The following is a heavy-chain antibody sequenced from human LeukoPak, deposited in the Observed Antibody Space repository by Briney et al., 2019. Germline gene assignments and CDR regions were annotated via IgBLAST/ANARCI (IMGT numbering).Heavy chain of an antibody. CDR1: GGSVSSGAYH. D-gene: IGHD1-7*01. CDR3: ARHLTGTKSLDY. Sequence: SETLSLTCTVSGGSVSSGAYHWSWIRQPPGKGLEWIGYVYYTGSTKFSPSLKGRVTMSVDTSKNQFSLRLSSVTAADTAVYYCARHLTGTKSLDYWGQGTLVTVSS. J-gene: IGHJ4*02. CDR2: VYYTGST. V-gene: IGHV4-61*08.